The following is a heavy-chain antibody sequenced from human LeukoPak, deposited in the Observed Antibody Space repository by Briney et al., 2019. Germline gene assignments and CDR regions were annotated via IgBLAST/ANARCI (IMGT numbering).Heavy chain of an antibody. V-gene: IGHV4-59*01. Sequence: PSETLSLTCAVYGGSFSGYYWSWIRQPPGKGLEWIGYIYYSGSTNYNPSLKSRVSMSVDTSKNQFSLKLSSVTAADTAVYYCARVEEGYGSGRRENYYYYYMDVWGKGTTVTISS. CDR1: GGSFSGYY. D-gene: IGHD3-10*01. J-gene: IGHJ6*03. CDR3: ARVEEGYGSGRRENYYYYYMDV. CDR2: IYYSGST.